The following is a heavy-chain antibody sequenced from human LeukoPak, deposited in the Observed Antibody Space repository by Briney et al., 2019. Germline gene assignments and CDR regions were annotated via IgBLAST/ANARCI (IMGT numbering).Heavy chain of an antibody. J-gene: IGHJ4*02. CDR1: EFSVGSNY. Sequence: GGSLRLSCAASEFSVGSNYMTWVRQAPGKGLEWVSLIYSGGSTYYADSVKGRFTISRDNSKNTLYLQMNSLRAEDTAVYYCARSGGGIAAAGRDYFDYWGQGTLATVSS. V-gene: IGHV3-66*01. D-gene: IGHD6-13*01. CDR3: ARSGGGIAAAGRDYFDY. CDR2: IYSGGST.